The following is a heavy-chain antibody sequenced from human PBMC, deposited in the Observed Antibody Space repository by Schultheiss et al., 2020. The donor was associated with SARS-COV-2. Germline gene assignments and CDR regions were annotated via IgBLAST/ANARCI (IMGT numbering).Heavy chain of an antibody. CDR3: AREYCSGGGCSDEDY. D-gene: IGHD2-15*01. V-gene: IGHV4-39*02. J-gene: IGHJ4*02. Sequence: SQTLSLTCTVSGGSISSSSYYWGWIRQPPGKGLGWIGSIYYSGSTYYNPSLQSRVTISVDTSKNQFSLKVSSVTAADTAVYYCAREYCSGGGCSDEDYWGQGTLVTVSS. CDR2: IYYSGST. CDR1: GGSISSSSYY.